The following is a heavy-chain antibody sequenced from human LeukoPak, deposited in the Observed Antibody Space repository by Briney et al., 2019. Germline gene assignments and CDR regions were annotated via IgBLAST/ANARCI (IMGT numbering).Heavy chain of an antibody. CDR3: ARQMGYDILTGYYIDY. V-gene: IGHV5-51*01. D-gene: IGHD3-9*01. CDR1: GYSLTSYW. CDR2: IYPGDSDT. Sequence: GESLKISCKGSGYSLTSYWIGWVRQMPGKGLEWMGIIYPGDSDTRYSPSFQGQVTISADKSISTAYLQWSSLKASDTAMYYCARQMGYDILTGYYIDYWGQGTLVTVSS. J-gene: IGHJ4*02.